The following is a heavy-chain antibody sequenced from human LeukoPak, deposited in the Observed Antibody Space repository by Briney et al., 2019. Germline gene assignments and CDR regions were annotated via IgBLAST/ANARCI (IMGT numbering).Heavy chain of an antibody. J-gene: IGHJ4*02. V-gene: IGHV3-23*01. CDR3: AKGSYYDSSGSFYFDY. CDR1: GFTFSSYA. D-gene: IGHD3-22*01. Sequence: GSLRLSCVVSGFTFSSYAMSWVRQAPGKGLEWVSGITGSGDNIYYADSVKGRFTISRDNSKNTLYVQMNSLGTEDTVAYYCAKGSYYDSSGSFYFDYWGQGTLVTVSS. CDR2: ITGSGDNI.